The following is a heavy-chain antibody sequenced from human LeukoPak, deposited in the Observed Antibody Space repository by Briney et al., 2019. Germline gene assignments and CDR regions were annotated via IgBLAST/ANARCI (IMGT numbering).Heavy chain of an antibody. CDR2: ISSSSSYI. Sequence: GGSLRLSCAASGFTFSSYSMNWVRQAPGKGLESVSSISSSSSYIYYADSVKGRFTISRDNAKNSLYLQMNSLRAEDTAVYYCARGHLALYAFDIWGQGTMVTVSS. CDR3: ARGHLALYAFDI. J-gene: IGHJ3*02. V-gene: IGHV3-21*01. CDR1: GFTFSSYS.